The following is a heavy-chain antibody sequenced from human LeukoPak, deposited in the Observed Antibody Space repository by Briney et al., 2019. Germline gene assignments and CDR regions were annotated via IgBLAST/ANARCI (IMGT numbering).Heavy chain of an antibody. V-gene: IGHV3-7*01. CDR2: IKQDGSEK. CDR1: GFTFTNYY. Sequence: GMSLRLAWAASGFTFTNYYMGWVRQAPGKGLEWVASIKQDGSEKHYADSVKGRFTISRDNAKNSLYLQMNSLRAEDTAVYYCAGAGYWGQGTLVTVSS. CDR3: AGAGY. J-gene: IGHJ4*02.